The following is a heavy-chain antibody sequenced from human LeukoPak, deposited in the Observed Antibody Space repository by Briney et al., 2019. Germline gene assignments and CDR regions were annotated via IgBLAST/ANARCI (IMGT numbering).Heavy chain of an antibody. CDR2: IYHSGST. Sequence: CIGYIYHSGSTYYNPSLKSRVTISVDRSKNQFSLKLSSVTAADTAVYYCARAGYSSPGAFDIWGQGTMVTVSS. CDR3: ARAGYSSPGAFDI. V-gene: IGHV4-30-2*01. J-gene: IGHJ3*02. D-gene: IGHD6-13*01.